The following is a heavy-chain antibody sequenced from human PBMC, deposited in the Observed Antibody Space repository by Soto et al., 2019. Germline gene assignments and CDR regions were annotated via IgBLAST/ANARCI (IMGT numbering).Heavy chain of an antibody. J-gene: IGHJ5*02. Sequence: SETLSLTCTVSGGSISSSSYYWGWIRQPPGKGLEWIGSIYYSGSTYYNPSLKSRVTISVDTSKNQFSLKLSSVTAADTAVYYCARHFFGYSYGGGWFDPWGQGTLVTVSS. D-gene: IGHD5-18*01. CDR3: ARHFFGYSYGGGWFDP. CDR2: IYYSGST. V-gene: IGHV4-39*01. CDR1: GGSISSSSYY.